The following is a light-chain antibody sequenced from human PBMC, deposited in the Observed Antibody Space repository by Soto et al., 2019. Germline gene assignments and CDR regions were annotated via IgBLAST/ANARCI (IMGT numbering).Light chain of an antibody. J-gene: IGKJ5*01. CDR1: QSVNNY. CDR2: DAS. Sequence: EIVLTQSPATLSLSPGERATLSCRSSQSVNNYLAWYQQKPGQAPRLLIYDASNRASDIPARFSGSGSGTDFPLTISSLEPEDFAVYYCQQRGNWPPITFGQGTRLEIK. CDR3: QQRGNWPPIT. V-gene: IGKV3-11*01.